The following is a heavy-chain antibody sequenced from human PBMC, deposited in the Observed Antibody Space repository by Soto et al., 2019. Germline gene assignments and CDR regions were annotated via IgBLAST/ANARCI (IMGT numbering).Heavy chain of an antibody. V-gene: IGHV3-74*01. CDR2: ISGDGSSV. D-gene: IGHD3-3*01. Sequence: PGGSLRLSCAASGFIFSNNWMHWVRQTPEEGLVWVSRISGDGSSVYYEDSVRSRFIISRDNTRNTLYLHMDSLRAEDKGVYYYPPGALLNFFAYWALGPLATVPS. J-gene: IGHJ4*02. CDR1: GFIFSNNW. CDR3: PPGALLNFFAY.